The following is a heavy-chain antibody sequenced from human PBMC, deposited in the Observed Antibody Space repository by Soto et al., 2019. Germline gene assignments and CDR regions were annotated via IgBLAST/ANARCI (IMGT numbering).Heavy chain of an antibody. J-gene: IGHJ4*02. CDR1: GGTFSTYA. D-gene: IGHD5-12*01. V-gene: IGHV1-69*05. CDR3: ASGIRLWLRRTHNGDSG. Sequence: QVQLVQSGAEVKKPESSVKVSCKAPGGTFSTYAISWVRQAPGQGLEWMGGIIPMFGTANYAQRFQDRVTXTTXESTNTVYMERSSLRSEDPAVYFCASGIRLWLRRTHNGDSGWGQGTLVTVSS. CDR2: IIPMFGTA.